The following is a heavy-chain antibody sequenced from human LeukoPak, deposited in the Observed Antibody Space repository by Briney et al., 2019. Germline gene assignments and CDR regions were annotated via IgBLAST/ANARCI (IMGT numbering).Heavy chain of an antibody. V-gene: IGHV3-30*03. CDR2: ISYDGSNK. Sequence: GGSLRLSCAASGFTFSSYGMHWVRQAPGKGLEWVAVISYDGSNKYYADSVKGRFTISRDNSKNTLYLQMNSLRAEDTAVYYCAREGYSYGPFDYWGQGTLVTVSS. CDR1: GFTFSSYG. CDR3: AREGYSYGPFDY. J-gene: IGHJ4*02. D-gene: IGHD5-18*01.